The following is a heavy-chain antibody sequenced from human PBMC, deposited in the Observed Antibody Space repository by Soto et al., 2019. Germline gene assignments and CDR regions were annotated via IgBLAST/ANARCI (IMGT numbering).Heavy chain of an antibody. CDR1: GFTFISYA. Sequence: GGSLRLSCAASGFTFISYAMHWVRQAPGKGLEWVAVISFDGSTEGYADSVKGRFTISRDNAKNTLYLQMNSLRAEDTALYYCAKDIMVRGVNDYWGQGTLVTVSS. J-gene: IGHJ4*02. D-gene: IGHD3-10*01. V-gene: IGHV3-30-3*01. CDR2: ISFDGSTE. CDR3: AKDIMVRGVNDY.